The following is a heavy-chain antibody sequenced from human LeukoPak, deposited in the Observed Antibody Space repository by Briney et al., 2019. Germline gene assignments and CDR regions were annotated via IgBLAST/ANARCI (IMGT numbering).Heavy chain of an antibody. Sequence: SQTVSLMCTVSGGSISRGDYYWRWIRQPPGKGLERNGYIYYSGITYYNPSLKSRVTISVDTSKNQFYLKLRSVTAADTAVYYCARERRGMTQLDYWGQGTLVTVSS. D-gene: IGHD1-1*01. J-gene: IGHJ4*02. CDR3: ARERRGMTQLDY. CDR1: GGSISRGDYY. CDR2: IYYSGIT. V-gene: IGHV4-30-4*01.